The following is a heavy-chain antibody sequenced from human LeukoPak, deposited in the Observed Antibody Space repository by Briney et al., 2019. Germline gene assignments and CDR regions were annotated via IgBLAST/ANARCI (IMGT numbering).Heavy chain of an antibody. CDR2: ISGYNGNT. Sequence: ASVKVSCKASGYTFTSYYMHWVRQAPGQGLEWMAWISGYNGNTNYAQKLQGRVTMTTETSTSTAYMELRSLRSDDTAVYYCARDRETAGYSSGWYYVDAFDIWGQGTMVTVSS. D-gene: IGHD6-19*01. CDR3: ARDRETAGYSSGWYYVDAFDI. CDR1: GYTFTSYY. J-gene: IGHJ3*02. V-gene: IGHV1-18*04.